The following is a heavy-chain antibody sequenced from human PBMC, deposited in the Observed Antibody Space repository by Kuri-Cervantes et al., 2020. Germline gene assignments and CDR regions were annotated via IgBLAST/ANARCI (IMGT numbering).Heavy chain of an antibody. Sequence: GESLKISCAASGFTFSDYYMSWIRQAPGKGLEWVSYISSSGSTIYYADSVKGRFTISRDNNINALYLQMNSLRAEDTAFYYCTKPISGRDRGFDYWGQGTLVTVSS. J-gene: IGHJ4*02. D-gene: IGHD1-14*01. CDR2: ISSSGSTI. CDR3: TKPISGRDRGFDY. CDR1: GFTFSDYY. V-gene: IGHV3-11*01.